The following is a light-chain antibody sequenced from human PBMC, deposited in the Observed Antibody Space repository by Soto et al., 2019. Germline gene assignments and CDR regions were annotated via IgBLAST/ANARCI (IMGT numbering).Light chain of an antibody. Sequence: IMMTQSPATLSVSPGEGATLSCRASQSVSSNLAWYQHKPGQAPRLLISGASTRATGIPARFSGSGSGTEFTLTISSLQSEDFALYYCHQRQSWPRTFGQGTKVDI. J-gene: IGKJ1*01. V-gene: IGKV3-15*01. CDR3: HQRQSWPRT. CDR1: QSVSSN. CDR2: GAS.